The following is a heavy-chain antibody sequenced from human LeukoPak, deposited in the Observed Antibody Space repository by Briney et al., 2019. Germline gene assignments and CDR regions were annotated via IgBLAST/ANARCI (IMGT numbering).Heavy chain of an antibody. CDR3: ARGRGITIFGVGSPPETVFDY. V-gene: IGHV4-34*01. CDR1: GGSFSGYY. CDR2: INHSGST. D-gene: IGHD3-3*01. Sequence: SETLSLTCAVYGGSFSGYYWSWIRQPPGKGLEWIGEINHSGSTNYNPSLKSRVTISVDTSKNQFSLKLSSVTAADTAVYYCARGRGITIFGVGSPPETVFDYWGQGTLVTVSS. J-gene: IGHJ4*02.